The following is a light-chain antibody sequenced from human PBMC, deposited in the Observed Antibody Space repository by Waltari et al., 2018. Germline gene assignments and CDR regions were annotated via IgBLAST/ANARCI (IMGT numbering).Light chain of an antibody. CDR3: QQYNNWRT. J-gene: IGKJ2*01. V-gene: IGKV3-15*01. CDR2: GAS. CDR1: QSIARN. Sequence: EVLMTQSPPTLSVSPGERATLSCRASQSIARNLAWYQQKPGQAPRLLIYGASTRATDVPDRVSGSVSGTEFTRTISSLQSEDFAVYYCQQYNNWRTFGQGTKLEIK.